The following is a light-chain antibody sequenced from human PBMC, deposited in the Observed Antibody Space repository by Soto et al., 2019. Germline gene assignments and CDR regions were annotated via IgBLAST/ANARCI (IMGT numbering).Light chain of an antibody. V-gene: IGKV3-20*01. Sequence: LVLTQSPGSLSFSPWQGSTLCVRASQSVSSNYLAWYQQKPGQAPRLLIYGASSRATGIPDRFSGSGSGTDFTLTISRLEPEDFAVYYCQQYATSPTFGGGTKVDIK. CDR2: GAS. CDR3: QQYATSPT. CDR1: QSVSSNY. J-gene: IGKJ4*01.